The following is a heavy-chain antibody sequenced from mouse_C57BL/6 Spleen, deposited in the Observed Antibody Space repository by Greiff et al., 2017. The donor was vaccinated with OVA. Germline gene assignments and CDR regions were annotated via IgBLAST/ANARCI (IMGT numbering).Heavy chain of an antibody. D-gene: IGHD1-1*01. CDR3: ARKGVVADAMDY. CDR2: INPYNGGT. CDR1: GYTFTDYY. V-gene: IGHV1-19*01. J-gene: IGHJ4*01. Sequence: VHVKQSGPVLVKPGASVKMSCKASGYTFTDYYMNWVKQSHGKSLEWIGVINPYNGGTSYNQKFKGKATLTVDKSSSTAYMELNSLTSEDSAVYYCARKGVVADAMDYWGQGTSVTVSS.